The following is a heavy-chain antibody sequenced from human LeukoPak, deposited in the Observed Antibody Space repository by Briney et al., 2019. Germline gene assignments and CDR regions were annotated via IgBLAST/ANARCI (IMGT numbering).Heavy chain of an antibody. D-gene: IGHD3-22*01. J-gene: IGHJ5*02. V-gene: IGHV4-34*01. CDR1: GGSLSGYY. CDR2: INHSGST. Sequence: SETLSLTCAVYGGSLSGYYWSWIRQPPGKGLEWIGEINHSGSTNYNPSLKSRVTISVDTSKNQFSLKLSSVTAADTAVHYCARAGLPGDSSGYYLNWFDPWGQGTLVTVSS. CDR3: ARAGLPGDSSGYYLNWFDP.